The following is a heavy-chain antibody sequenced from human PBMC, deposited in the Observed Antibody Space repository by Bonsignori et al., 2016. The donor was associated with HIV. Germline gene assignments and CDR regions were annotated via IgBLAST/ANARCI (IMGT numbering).Heavy chain of an antibody. CDR3: ARAPTITTNYDS. CDR2: IYSSGTT. J-gene: IGHJ4*02. Sequence: VRQAPGKGLEWVSIIYSSGTTYYADSVKGRFTISRDNSKNILYLQMNDLRVEDTAVYFCARAPTITTNYDSWGQGTLVTVSS. V-gene: IGHV3-53*01. D-gene: IGHD4-11*01.